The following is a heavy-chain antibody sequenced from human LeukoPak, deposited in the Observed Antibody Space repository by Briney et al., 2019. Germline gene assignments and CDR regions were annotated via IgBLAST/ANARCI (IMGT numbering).Heavy chain of an antibody. V-gene: IGHV4-34*01. Sequence: PSETLSLTCAVYGGSFSGYYWSWIRQPPGKGLEWIGEISHSGSTNYNPSLKSRVTISVDTSKNQSSLKLNSVTAADTAVYYCARAEHIVVVPRGLYLDSWGQGTLVTVSS. CDR1: GGSFSGYY. CDR2: ISHSGST. D-gene: IGHD2-21*01. CDR3: ARAEHIVVVPRGLYLDS. J-gene: IGHJ4*02.